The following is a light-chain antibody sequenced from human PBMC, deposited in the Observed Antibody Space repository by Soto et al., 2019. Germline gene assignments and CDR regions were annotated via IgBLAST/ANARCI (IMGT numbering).Light chain of an antibody. Sequence: EIVLTQSPGTLSLSPGERATLSCRASQSVSSSYLAWYQQKPGQAPRLLIYGASSRATGIPDRFSGSGSGRDVTLTISRLEPEDFAVYDCQQYGSSPYMYTFGQGTKLEIK. V-gene: IGKV3-20*01. J-gene: IGKJ2*01. CDR1: QSVSSSY. CDR2: GAS. CDR3: QQYGSSPYMYT.